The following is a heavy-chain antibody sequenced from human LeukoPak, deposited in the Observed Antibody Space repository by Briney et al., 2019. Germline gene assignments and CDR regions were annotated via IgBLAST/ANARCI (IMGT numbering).Heavy chain of an antibody. CDR1: GFTFSGHW. V-gene: IGHV3-74*01. CDR2: INGDGSAT. Sequence: HTGGSLRLSCAASGFTFSGHWMYWLRQAPGKGLAWVSRINGDGSATNYTGSMKGRITISRDNARNIVYLQMNSLREDDTAVYYWARGLNWGQVYYRGQGTLVTVSS. D-gene: IGHD7-27*01. CDR3: ARGLNWGQVYY. J-gene: IGHJ4*02.